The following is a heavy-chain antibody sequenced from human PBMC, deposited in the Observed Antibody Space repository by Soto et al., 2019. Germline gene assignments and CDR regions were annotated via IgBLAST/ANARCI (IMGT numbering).Heavy chain of an antibody. CDR1: GYTFISYG. CDR2: ISVYNGIT. CDR3: ARAKDLEYSSSWGSFDY. J-gene: IGHJ4*02. V-gene: IGHV1-18*04. D-gene: IGHD6-13*01. Sequence: QLVQSGAEVKKPGASVKVSCKASGYTFISYGITWVRQAPGQGLEWMGWISVYNGITNYAQNVQGRVTMTTDTSTSTAYMELRSLRSDDTAVYFCARAKDLEYSSSWGSFDYWGQGTLVTVSS.